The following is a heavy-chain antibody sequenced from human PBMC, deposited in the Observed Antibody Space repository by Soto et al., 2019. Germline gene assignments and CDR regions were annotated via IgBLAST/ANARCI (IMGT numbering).Heavy chain of an antibody. CDR1: GGSISSGDYY. J-gene: IGHJ4*02. CDR3: ARADGSGSYCDY. V-gene: IGHV4-30-4*01. D-gene: IGHD3-10*01. Sequence: SETLSLTCTVSGGSISSGDYYWSWIRQPSGKGLEWIGYIYYSGSTYYNPSLKSRVTISVDTSKNQFSLKLSSVTAADTAVYYCARADGSGSYCDYWGQGTLVTVSS. CDR2: IYYSGST.